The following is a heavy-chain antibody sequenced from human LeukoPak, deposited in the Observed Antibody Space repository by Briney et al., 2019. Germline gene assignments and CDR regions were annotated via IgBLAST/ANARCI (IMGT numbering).Heavy chain of an antibody. D-gene: IGHD5-18*01. V-gene: IGHV3-33*01. Sequence: GRSLRLSCAASGFTFSSYGMHWVRQAPGKGLEWVAVIWYDGSNKYYADSVKGRFTISRDNSKNTLYLQMNSLRAEDTAMYYCARDHQDTAMVQDYWGQGTLVTVSS. CDR3: ARDHQDTAMVQDY. J-gene: IGHJ4*02. CDR1: GFTFSSYG. CDR2: IWYDGSNK.